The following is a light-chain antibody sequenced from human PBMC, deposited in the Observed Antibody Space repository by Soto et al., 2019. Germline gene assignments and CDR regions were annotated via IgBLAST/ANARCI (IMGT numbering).Light chain of an antibody. CDR1: QSVTNNY. CDR3: HQYGSSPGT. Sequence: ESVLTQSPGTLSSSPGVRDTLSCRSSQSVTNNYLAWYQQKRGQAPRLLIWGASIRAADLPDRFSGGGSETDFTLTISRLETEDFAVYYCHQYGSSPGTFGQGTKVDIK. CDR2: GAS. V-gene: IGKV3-20*01. J-gene: IGKJ1*01.